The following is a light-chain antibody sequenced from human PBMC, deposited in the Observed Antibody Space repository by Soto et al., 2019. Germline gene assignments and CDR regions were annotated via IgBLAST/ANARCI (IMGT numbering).Light chain of an antibody. CDR1: QYISNY. CDR2: DAS. Sequence: DIQMTQSPAARSASVVDRVTITCQASQYISNYLNWYQQKPGKAPKLLIYDASNLETGVPSRFSGSGSGTDFTFTISSLQPEDIATYYCQQYDNLPLTFGGGTKVDIK. CDR3: QQYDNLPLT. V-gene: IGKV1-33*01. J-gene: IGKJ4*01.